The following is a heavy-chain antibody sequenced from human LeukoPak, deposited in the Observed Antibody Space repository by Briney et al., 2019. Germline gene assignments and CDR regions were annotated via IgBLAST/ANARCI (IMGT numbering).Heavy chain of an antibody. CDR2: ISYDGSNK. D-gene: IGHD3-9*01. J-gene: IGHJ6*03. CDR3: AKSGPSRYYDILTGIYYYYYYMDV. CDR1: GFTFSSYG. Sequence: AGGSLRLSCAASGFTFSSYGMHWVRQAPGKGLEWVAVISYDGSNKYYADSVKGRFTISRDNSKNTLYLQMNSLRAEDTAVYYCAKSGPSRYYDILTGIYYYYYYMDVWGKGTTVTVSS. V-gene: IGHV3-30*18.